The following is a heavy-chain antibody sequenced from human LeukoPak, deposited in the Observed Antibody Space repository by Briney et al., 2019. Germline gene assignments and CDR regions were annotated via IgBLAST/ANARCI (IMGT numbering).Heavy chain of an antibody. J-gene: IGHJ4*02. V-gene: IGHV1-46*01. CDR3: ARGGLGSGSYTFFDS. CDR2: IAPSGGNT. CDR1: GYIFTSYY. D-gene: IGHD1-26*01. Sequence: ASVKVSCKASGYIFTSYYMHWVRQAPGQGLEWMGIIAPSGGNTGYAQKFQGRVTLTRDTSTSTVYMELSSLTAEDTAVYYCARGGLGSGSYTFFDSWGQGTLVTVSS.